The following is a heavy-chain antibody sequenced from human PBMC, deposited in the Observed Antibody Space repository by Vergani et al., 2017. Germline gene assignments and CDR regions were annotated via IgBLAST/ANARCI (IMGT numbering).Heavy chain of an antibody. V-gene: IGHV4-61*02. CDR3: ASDTHSGQRADR. J-gene: IGHJ5*02. CDR2: TSTDGST. CDR1: GGAVNSGSNF. D-gene: IGHD6-19*01. Sequence: QVQLQESGPGLVKPSQTLSLTCSVSGGAVNSGSNFWTWIRQPAGKGLEWIGRTSTDGSTNYNPSLETRVTISVDTSKNQFSLTLTSVTAADTAVYYCASDTHSGQRADRWGQGILVTVTS.